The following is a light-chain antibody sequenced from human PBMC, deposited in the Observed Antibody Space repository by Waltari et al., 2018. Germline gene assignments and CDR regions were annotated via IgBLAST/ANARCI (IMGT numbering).Light chain of an antibody. Sequence: QSVVTQPPSASQTTGQRVPISCYGSRAHIGRNTVNWYQQLPGTAPKLLFYSNNQRPSGVPDRFSGSKSGTSASLAISGLQSEDEADYYCAAWDDSLNAVVFGGGTKLTVL. J-gene: IGLJ3*02. V-gene: IGLV1-44*01. CDR2: SNN. CDR1: RAHIGRNT. CDR3: AAWDDSLNAVV.